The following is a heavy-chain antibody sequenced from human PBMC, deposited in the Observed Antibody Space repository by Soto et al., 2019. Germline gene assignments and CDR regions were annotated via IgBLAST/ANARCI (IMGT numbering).Heavy chain of an antibody. J-gene: IGHJ4*02. Sequence: QVQLQQWGAGLLKPSETLSLTCAVYGASFSGYYWTWIRQPPGKGLEWIGEIIHSGSTNYNPSLKSRVTIAVDTSKNHFPLKLSSVTAADTAVYYCARRRIPAAGTSFHFDYWGQGTLVTVSS. CDR2: IIHSGST. CDR3: ARRRIPAAGTSFHFDY. D-gene: IGHD6-13*01. V-gene: IGHV4-34*12. CDR1: GASFSGYY.